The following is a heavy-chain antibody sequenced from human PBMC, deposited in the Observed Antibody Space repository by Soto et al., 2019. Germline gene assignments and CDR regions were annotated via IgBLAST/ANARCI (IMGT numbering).Heavy chain of an antibody. Sequence: VGSLRLSCAVSGFTFSSYAMSWVRQAPRKGLEWVSAISGSGGSTYYADSVKGRFTISRDNSKNTLYLQMNSLRAEDTAVYYCAKAYSSTSCYARQDYYSYGMDVRGQGTTGTGSS. J-gene: IGHJ6*02. CDR2: ISGSGGST. CDR3: AKAYSSTSCYARQDYYSYGMDV. V-gene: IGHV3-23*01. D-gene: IGHD2-2*01. CDR1: GFTFSSYA.